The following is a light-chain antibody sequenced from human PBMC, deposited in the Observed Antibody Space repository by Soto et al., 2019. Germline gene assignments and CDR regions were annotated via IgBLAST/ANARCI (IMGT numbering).Light chain of an antibody. V-gene: IGLV2-8*01. J-gene: IGLJ1*01. CDR1: KNDIGVYDF. Sequence: QSGLTQPPSALGSPGQSVTISCTGTKNDIGVYDFVSWYQHHPGKAPRLIIYEVVQRPSGVPDRFSGSKSGNTASLTVSGLQAADEADYFCKSYAGSNTYVFGSGTKVTVL. CDR3: KSYAGSNTYV. CDR2: EVV.